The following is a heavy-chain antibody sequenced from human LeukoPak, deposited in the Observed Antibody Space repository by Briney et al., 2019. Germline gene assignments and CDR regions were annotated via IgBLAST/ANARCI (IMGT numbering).Heavy chain of an antibody. Sequence: GGSLRLSCIASGFTFSRYEMNWVRQAPGKGLEWVSSISGNSIYIYYADSVKDRFTISRDSAKNSLYLQMSSLRAEDTAVYYCARGETTGDKPGFDYWGQGTLVTVSS. CDR2: ISGNSIYI. D-gene: IGHD1-14*01. J-gene: IGHJ4*02. V-gene: IGHV3-21*01. CDR3: ARGETTGDKPGFDY. CDR1: GFTFSRYE.